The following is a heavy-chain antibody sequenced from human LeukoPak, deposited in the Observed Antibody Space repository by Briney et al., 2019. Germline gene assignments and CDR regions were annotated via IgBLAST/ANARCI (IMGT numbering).Heavy chain of an antibody. D-gene: IGHD7-27*01. CDR3: ARHASGEPPPY. J-gene: IGHJ4*02. Sequence: PSQTLSLTCTVSGGSISSGDYYWSWIRQPPGKGLVWFVYIYYSGSTYDNSSLKSRVTISVDTSKNQFSLQLSSVIAADTAVYYCARHASGEPPPYWGQGTLVTVSS. CDR2: IYYSGST. CDR1: GGSISSGDYY. V-gene: IGHV4-30-4*01.